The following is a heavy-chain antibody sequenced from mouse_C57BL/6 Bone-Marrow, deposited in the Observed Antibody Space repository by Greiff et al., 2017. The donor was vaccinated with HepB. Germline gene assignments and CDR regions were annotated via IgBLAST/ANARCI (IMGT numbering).Heavy chain of an antibody. V-gene: IGHV1-61*01. CDR3: ARGYYYGSSY. D-gene: IGHD1-1*01. Sequence: QVQLQQPGAELVRPGSSVKLSCKASGYTFTSYWMDWVKQRPGQGLEWIGNIYPSDSETHYNQKFKDKATLTVDKSSSTAYMQLSSLTSEDSAVYYCARGYYYGSSYWGQGTTLTVSS. CDR1: GYTFTSYW. CDR2: IYPSDSET. J-gene: IGHJ2*01.